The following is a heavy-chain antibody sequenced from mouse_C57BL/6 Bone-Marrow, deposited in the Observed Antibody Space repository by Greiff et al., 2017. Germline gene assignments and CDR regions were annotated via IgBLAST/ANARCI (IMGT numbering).Heavy chain of an antibody. Sequence: VQLQQSGPELVKPGASVKISCKASGYSFTDYNMNWVQQSNGKSLEWIGVINPNYGTTSYNKKFKGKATLTVDQSSSTAYMQLNSLTSEDSAVYYCTCCYDYDYARDYWGQGTSVTVSA. CDR3: TCCYDYDYARDY. CDR2: INPNYGTT. V-gene: IGHV1-39*01. J-gene: IGHJ4*01. CDR1: GYSFTDYN. D-gene: IGHD2-4*01.